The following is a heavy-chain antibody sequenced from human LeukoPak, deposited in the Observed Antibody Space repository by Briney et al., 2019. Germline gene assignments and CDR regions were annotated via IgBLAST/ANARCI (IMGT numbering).Heavy chain of an antibody. J-gene: IGHJ4*02. CDR1: GYTFTSYA. CDR2: IIYDGTNQ. D-gene: IGHD2-2*01. V-gene: IGHV3-30-3*01. CDR3: ARSASSTTCQDY. Sequence: SCKASGYTFTSYAMHWVRQAPGKGLEWVAVIIYDGTNQYYADSVKGLFTISRDNSKNTLYLQMNSLRAEDTAVYYCARSASSTTCQDYWGQGTLVTVSS.